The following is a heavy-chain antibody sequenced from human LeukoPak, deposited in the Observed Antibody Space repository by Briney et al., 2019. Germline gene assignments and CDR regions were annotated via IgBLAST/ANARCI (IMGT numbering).Heavy chain of an antibody. CDR2: IIPIFGTA. CDR3: ARYSTFGGVTYFDY. J-gene: IGHJ4*02. Sequence: ASVKVSCKASGGTFSSYAISWVRQAPGQGLEWMGGIIPIFGTANYAQKFQGRVTITADKSTSTAYMELCSLRSEDTAVYYCARYSTFGGVTYFDYWGQGTLVTVSS. CDR1: GGTFSSYA. V-gene: IGHV1-69*06. D-gene: IGHD3-16*01.